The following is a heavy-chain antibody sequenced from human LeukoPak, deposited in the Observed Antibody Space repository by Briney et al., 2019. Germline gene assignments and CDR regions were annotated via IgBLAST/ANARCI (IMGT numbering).Heavy chain of an antibody. D-gene: IGHD5-12*01. CDR2: VAYSGAT. J-gene: IGHJ5*02. Sequence: SETLSHTCTVPRGSLYGFYWSWIRQPPGKRLEWMGYVAYSGATNYNLSFKRLVTISLDTSKPQFSLKLSSVTAADTAFYYCAGTVSGYYFNAWGPGTLVTVSS. CDR3: AGTVSGYYFNA. CDR1: RGSLYGFY. V-gene: IGHV4-59*01.